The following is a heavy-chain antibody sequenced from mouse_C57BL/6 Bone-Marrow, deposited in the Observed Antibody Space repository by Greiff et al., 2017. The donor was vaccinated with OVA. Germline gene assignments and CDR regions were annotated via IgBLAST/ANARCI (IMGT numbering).Heavy chain of an antibody. Sequence: VQLKQSGAELVRPGASVKLSCTASGFNIKDDYMHWVKQRPEQGLEWIGWIDPENGDTEYASKFQGKATITADTSSNTAYLQLSSLTSEDTAVYYCTTGTAQAPYWGQGTLVTVSA. D-gene: IGHD3-2*02. CDR3: TTGTAQAPY. CDR1: GFNIKDDY. V-gene: IGHV14-4*01. J-gene: IGHJ3*01. CDR2: IDPENGDT.